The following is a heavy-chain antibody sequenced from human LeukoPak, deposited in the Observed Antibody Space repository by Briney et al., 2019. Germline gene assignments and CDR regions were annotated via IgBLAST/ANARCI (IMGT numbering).Heavy chain of an antibody. Sequence: GGSLRLSCAASGFTFTSYSMNWVRQAPGKGLEWVSSISSGSSYTHHADSVKGRFTISRDNAKNSLYLQMNNLRAEDTAVYYCARDYGDYVRYYYFDYWGQGTLVTVSS. V-gene: IGHV3-21*01. CDR2: ISSGSSYT. J-gene: IGHJ4*02. CDR1: GFTFTSYS. D-gene: IGHD4-17*01. CDR3: ARDYGDYVRYYYFDY.